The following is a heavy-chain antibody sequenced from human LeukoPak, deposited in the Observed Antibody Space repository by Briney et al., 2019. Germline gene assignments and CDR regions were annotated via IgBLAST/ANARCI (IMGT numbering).Heavy chain of an antibody. Sequence: ASVKVSCEVTGYTLSDISMHWVRQAPGKGLEWMGGFDPEDGETIYAQKFQGRVTMTEDTSTDTAYMELSSLRSEDTAVYYCATVRRYTSGSILDYWGQGTLVTVSS. CDR1: GYTLSDIS. CDR2: FDPEDGET. CDR3: ATVRRYTSGSILDY. D-gene: IGHD5-18*01. V-gene: IGHV1-24*01. J-gene: IGHJ4*02.